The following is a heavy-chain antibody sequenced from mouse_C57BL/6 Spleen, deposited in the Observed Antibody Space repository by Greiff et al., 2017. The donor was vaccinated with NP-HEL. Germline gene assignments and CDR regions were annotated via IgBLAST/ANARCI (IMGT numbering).Heavy chain of an antibody. CDR3: AREYYGSSPYAMDY. CDR2: INPYNGGT. D-gene: IGHD1-1*01. V-gene: IGHV1-19*01. J-gene: IGHJ4*01. Sequence: EVQLQQSGPVLVKPGASVKMSCKASGYTFTDYYMNWVKQSHGKSLEWIGVINPYNGGTSYNQKFKGKATLTVDKSSSTAYMELNSLTSEDSAVYYCAREYYGSSPYAMDYWGQGTSVTVSS. CDR1: GYTFTDYY.